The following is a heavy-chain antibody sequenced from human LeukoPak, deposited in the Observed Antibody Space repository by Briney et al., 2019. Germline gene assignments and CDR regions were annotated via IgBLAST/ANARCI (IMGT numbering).Heavy chain of an antibody. V-gene: IGHV3-21*01. CDR3: ARGPYDYSNPLDSYYFDY. J-gene: IGHJ4*02. CDR2: ISSSSKYI. CDR1: EFTFSSYN. Sequence: GGSLRLSCAASEFTFSSYNMNWVRQAPGKGLEWVSSISSSSKYIYYADSVKGRFTISRDNAKNSLYLQMNSLRAEDTAVYYCARGPYDYSNPLDSYYFDYWGQGTLVTVSS. D-gene: IGHD4-11*01.